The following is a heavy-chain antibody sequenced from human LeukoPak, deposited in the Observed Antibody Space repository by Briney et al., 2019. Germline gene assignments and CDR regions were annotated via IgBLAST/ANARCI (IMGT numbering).Heavy chain of an antibody. CDR2: INSDGSWT. Sequence: GGSLRLSCAASGNYWMHWVRKVPGQGLVWVSHINSDGSWTSYADSVKGRFTISKDNTKNTVYLQMNSLRAEDTAVYYCVSFYETYWGRGTLVTVSS. V-gene: IGHV3-74*01. CDR1: GNYW. D-gene: IGHD2/OR15-2a*01. CDR3: VSFYETY. J-gene: IGHJ4*02.